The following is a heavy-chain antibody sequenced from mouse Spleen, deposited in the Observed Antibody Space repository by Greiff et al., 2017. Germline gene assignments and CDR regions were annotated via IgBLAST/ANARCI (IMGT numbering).Heavy chain of an antibody. CDR2: IDPSDSYT. J-gene: IGHJ4*01. CDR3: ARRGLGAMDY. D-gene: IGHD3-1*01. Sequence: QVQLKQPGAELVKPGASVKLSCKASGYTFTSYWMQWVKQRPGQGLEWIGEIDPSDSYTNYNQKFKGKATLTVDTSSSTAYMQLSSLTSEDSAVYYCARRGLGAMDYWGQGTSVTVSS. V-gene: IGHV1-50*01. CDR1: GYTFTSYW.